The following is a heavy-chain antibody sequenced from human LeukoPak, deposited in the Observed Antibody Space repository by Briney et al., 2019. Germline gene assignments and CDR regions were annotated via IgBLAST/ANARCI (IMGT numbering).Heavy chain of an antibody. Sequence: PGGSLRLSCAASGFTFSSYAMHWVRQAPGKGLEWVAVISYDGSNKYYADSVKGRFTISRDNSKNTLYLQMNSLRAEDTAVYYCATDLTSYDFWSGYTRTFDYWGQGTLVTVSS. CDR1: GFTFSSYA. CDR3: ATDLTSYDFWSGYTRTFDY. V-gene: IGHV3-30-3*01. D-gene: IGHD3-3*01. CDR2: ISYDGSNK. J-gene: IGHJ4*02.